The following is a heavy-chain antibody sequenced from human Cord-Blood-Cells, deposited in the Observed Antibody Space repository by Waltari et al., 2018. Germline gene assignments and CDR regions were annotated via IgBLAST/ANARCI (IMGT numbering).Heavy chain of an antibody. V-gene: IGHV4-59*01. J-gene: IGHJ4*02. CDR1: GGSISSYY. D-gene: IGHD3-10*01. CDR3: ARGRYDYYGSGSYRGFDY. CDR2: IYYSGST. Sequence: QVQLQESGPGLVKPSETLSLTCTVSGGSISSYYWSWIRQPPGKGLEWIGYIYYSGSTNYNPSLTSRVTISVDTSKNQFSLKLSSVTAADTAVYYCARGRYDYYGSGSYRGFDYWGQGTLVTVSS.